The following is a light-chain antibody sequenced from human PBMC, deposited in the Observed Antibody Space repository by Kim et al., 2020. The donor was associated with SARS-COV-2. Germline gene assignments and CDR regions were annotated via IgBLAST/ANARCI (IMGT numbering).Light chain of an antibody. CDR2: DDL. Sequence: SYELTQPPSVSVAPGKTARMTCGGDNVGTKSVHWYQQKSGQAPVVVMYDDLDRPSGIPERFSGSNSGNLATLNISRVEAGDEADYFCQVWDSDSDQWVFG. CDR1: NVGTKS. V-gene: IGLV3-21*04. J-gene: IGLJ3*02. CDR3: QVWDSDSDQWV.